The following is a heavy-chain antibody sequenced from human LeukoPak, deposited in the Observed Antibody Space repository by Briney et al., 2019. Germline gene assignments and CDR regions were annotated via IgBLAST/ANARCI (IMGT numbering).Heavy chain of an antibody. CDR3: TRDGDTVLTRGYYYYMDV. J-gene: IGHJ6*03. D-gene: IGHD3-10*01. V-gene: IGHV3-21*01. Sequence: GGSLRLSCAVSGFTFSSYSMNWVRQAPGKGLEWVSSISSSSNYIYYADSVRGRFTISRDNAKNSLSLQMNSLRAEDTAVYYCTRDGDTVLTRGYYYYMDVWGKGATVTVSS. CDR2: ISSSSNYI. CDR1: GFTFSSYS.